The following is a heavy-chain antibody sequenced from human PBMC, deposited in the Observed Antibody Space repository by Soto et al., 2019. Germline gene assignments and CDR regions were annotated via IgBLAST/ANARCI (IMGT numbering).Heavy chain of an antibody. CDR2: IDPSDSYT. D-gene: IGHD3-3*01. CDR1: GYSFTSYW. Sequence: GESLKISWTCSGYSFTSYWLILVRQMTEKGLERMGRIDPSDSYTNSSPSFQGHVTISADKSISTDYLQWSSLKASATAMYYCARAIDYDFWCGYYRPYYYYGMDVWGQGTTVTVSS. V-gene: IGHV5-10-1*01. J-gene: IGHJ6*02. CDR3: ARAIDYDFWCGYYRPYYYYGMDV.